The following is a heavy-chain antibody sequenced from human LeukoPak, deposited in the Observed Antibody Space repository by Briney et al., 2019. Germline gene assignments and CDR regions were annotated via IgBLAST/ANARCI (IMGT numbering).Heavy chain of an antibody. Sequence: ASVKVSCKASGYTFTSYAMHWVRQAPGQRLEWMGWINAGNGNTKYSQKFQGRVTITRDTSASTAYMELSSLRSEDTAVYYCARDQAIFGVVTPFDYWGQGTLVTVSS. D-gene: IGHD3-3*01. CDR1: GYTFTSYA. CDR3: ARDQAIFGVVTPFDY. V-gene: IGHV1-3*01. CDR2: INAGNGNT. J-gene: IGHJ4*02.